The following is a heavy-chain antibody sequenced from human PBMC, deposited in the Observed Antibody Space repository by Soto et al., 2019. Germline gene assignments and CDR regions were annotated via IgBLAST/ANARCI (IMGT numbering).Heavy chain of an antibody. D-gene: IGHD2-8*02. CDR2: IFPNGDGR. Sequence: QVQLGQSGAEVKKPGASVKISCKSSGYIFTNFYMHWVRQAPGQGLEWMGVIFPNGDGRSYAQSFQGRVTMTTDTSTSTDQMELSSLTCEDTAVYFCAREAPSTGAFDIWGHGTMVTVSS. CDR1: GYIFTNFY. J-gene: IGHJ3*02. CDR3: AREAPSTGAFDI. V-gene: IGHV1-46*01.